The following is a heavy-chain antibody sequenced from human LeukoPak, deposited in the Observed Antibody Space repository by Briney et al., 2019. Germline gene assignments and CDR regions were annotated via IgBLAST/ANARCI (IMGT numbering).Heavy chain of an antibody. CDR2: ISGSGGST. Sequence: PGGSLRLPCAASGFTFSSYAMSWVRQAPGKGLEWVSAISGSGGSTYYADSVKGRFTISRDNSKNTLYLQMNSLRAEDAAVYYCAKIDYYDSSGYSAPVGYWGQGTLVTVSS. J-gene: IGHJ4*02. CDR3: AKIDYYDSSGYSAPVGY. D-gene: IGHD3-22*01. V-gene: IGHV3-23*01. CDR1: GFTFSSYA.